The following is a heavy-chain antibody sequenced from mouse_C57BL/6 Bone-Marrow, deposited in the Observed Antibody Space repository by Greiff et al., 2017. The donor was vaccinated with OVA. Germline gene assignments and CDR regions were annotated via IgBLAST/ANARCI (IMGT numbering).Heavy chain of an antibody. CDR2: IYPGSGRT. D-gene: IGHD1-1*01. CDR1: GYTFTSYW. Sequence: VQLQQPGAELVKPGASVKMSCKASGYTFTSYWITWVKQRPGQGLEWIGDIYPGSGRTNYNEKFKGKATLTVDTSSSTAYMQRSSLISEDSAVYYCARAGITTVEGDFAMDYWGQGTSVTVSS. CDR3: ARAGITTVEGDFAMDY. J-gene: IGHJ4*01. V-gene: IGHV1-55*01.